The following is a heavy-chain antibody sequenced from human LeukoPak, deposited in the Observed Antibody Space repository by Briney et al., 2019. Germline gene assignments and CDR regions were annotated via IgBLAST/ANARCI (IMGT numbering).Heavy chain of an antibody. J-gene: IGHJ4*02. CDR2: IYYSGST. CDR1: GGSISSGDYY. CDR3: ARSPEYGIYFDY. V-gene: IGHV4-30-4*08. D-gene: IGHD2-2*01. Sequence: SETLSLTCTVSGGSISSGDYYWSWIRQPPGKGLEWIGYIYYSGSTYYNPSLKRRVTISVDTSKNQFSLKLSSVTAADTAVYYCARSPEYGIYFDYWGQGTLVTVSS.